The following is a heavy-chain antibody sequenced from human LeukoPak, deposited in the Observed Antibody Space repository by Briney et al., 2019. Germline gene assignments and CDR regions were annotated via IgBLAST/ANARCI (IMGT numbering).Heavy chain of an antibody. CDR1: GGSFSSNY. J-gene: IGHJ3*02. CDR2: VSYSGST. CDR3: ARGTGGDTLEWLPVGAFDI. V-gene: IGHV4-34*01. Sequence: NPSETLSLTCAVYGGSFSSNYWSWIRQPPGKELEWIGEVSYSGSTKFNPSLKSRVTISIDTSKNQFSLKLSSVTAADTAVYYCARGTGGDTLEWLPVGAFDIWGQGTMVTVSS. D-gene: IGHD3-3*01.